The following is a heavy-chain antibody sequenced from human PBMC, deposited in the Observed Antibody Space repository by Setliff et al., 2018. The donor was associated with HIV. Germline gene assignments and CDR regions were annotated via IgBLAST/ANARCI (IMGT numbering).Heavy chain of an antibody. D-gene: IGHD1-1*01. J-gene: IGHJ4*02. Sequence: ETLSLTCTASGGSMSRFYWTWIRQPPGKGLEWIGFVYSTGSINYSPSFRGRLTISLDTSENQFSLHLTSVTAADTAVYYCARAEGDAYNSLPYFDSWGPGALVTVSS. CDR2: VYSTGSI. CDR3: ARAEGDAYNSLPYFDS. V-gene: IGHV4-59*01. CDR1: GGSMSRFY.